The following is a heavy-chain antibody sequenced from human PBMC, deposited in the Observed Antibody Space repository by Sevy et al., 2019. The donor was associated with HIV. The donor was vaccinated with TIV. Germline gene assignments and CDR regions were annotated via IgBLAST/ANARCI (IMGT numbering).Heavy chain of an antibody. V-gene: IGHV3-30-3*01. J-gene: IGHJ4*02. D-gene: IGHD3-22*01. CDR1: GFTFSSYA. CDR3: ASNSGGPMRVVVITYFDY. CDR2: ISYDGSNK. Sequence: GGSLRLSCAASGFTFSSYAMHWVRQAPGKGLEWVAVISYDGSNKYYADSVKGRFTITRDNSKNTLYLQMNSLRAEDTAVYYCASNSGGPMRVVVITYFDYWGQGTLVTVSS.